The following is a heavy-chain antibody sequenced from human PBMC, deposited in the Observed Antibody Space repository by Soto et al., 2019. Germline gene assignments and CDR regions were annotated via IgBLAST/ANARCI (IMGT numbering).Heavy chain of an antibody. J-gene: IGHJ4*02. D-gene: IGHD1-26*01. CDR1: GFTFSGYG. V-gene: IGHV3-33*01. CDR3: ARDGVGATAFFGYFDY. Sequence: QVQLVESGGGVVQPGRSLRLSCAASGFTFSGYGMHWVRQAPGKGLEWVAITRHDGSNTYYADSVRGRFTISRDNSKTTLYLQMGSLRAEDTAVYYCARDGVGATAFFGYFDYWGQGTLVTVSS. CDR2: TRHDGSNT.